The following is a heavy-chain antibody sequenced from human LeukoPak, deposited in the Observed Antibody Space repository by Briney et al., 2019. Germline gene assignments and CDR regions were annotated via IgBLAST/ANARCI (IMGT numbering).Heavy chain of an antibody. J-gene: IGHJ6*02. CDR3: ARDIGGSSWYGGVDYYYYGMDV. Sequence: PGGSLRLSCAASGFTFSSYAMHWVRQAPGKGLEWVAVISYDGSNKYYADSVKGRFTISRDNSKNTLYLQMNSLRAEDTAVYYCARDIGGSSWYGGVDYYYYGMDVWGQGTTVTVSS. D-gene: IGHD6-13*01. V-gene: IGHV3-30*07. CDR1: GFTFSSYA. CDR2: ISYDGSNK.